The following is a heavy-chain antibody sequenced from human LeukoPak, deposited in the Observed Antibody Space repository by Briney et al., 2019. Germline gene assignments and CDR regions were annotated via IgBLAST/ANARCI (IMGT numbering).Heavy chain of an antibody. CDR1: GFTFSSYW. CDR3: AREGPPYCSSTSCYNPYFDY. J-gene: IGHJ4*02. Sequence: GGSPRLSCAASGFTFSSYWMSWVRQAPGKGLEWVANIKQDGSEKYYVDSVKGRFTISRDNAENSLYLQMNSLRAEDTAVYYCAREGPPYCSSTSCYNPYFDYWGQGTLVTVSS. CDR2: IKQDGSEK. V-gene: IGHV3-7*01. D-gene: IGHD2-2*02.